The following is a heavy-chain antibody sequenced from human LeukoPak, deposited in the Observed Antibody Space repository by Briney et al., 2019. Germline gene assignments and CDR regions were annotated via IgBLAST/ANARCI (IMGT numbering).Heavy chain of an antibody. D-gene: IGHD3-10*01. CDR3: ARWDPNSGSYYDY. V-gene: IGHV3-53*01. Sequence: PGGSLRLSCAASGFTVSSNYMSWVRQAPGKGLEWVSVTYSGGTTYYADSVKGRFTISRDNSKNTLYLQMNSLRAEDTAVYYCARWDPNSGSYYDYWGQGTLVTVSS. CDR1: GFTVSSNY. J-gene: IGHJ4*02. CDR2: TYSGGTT.